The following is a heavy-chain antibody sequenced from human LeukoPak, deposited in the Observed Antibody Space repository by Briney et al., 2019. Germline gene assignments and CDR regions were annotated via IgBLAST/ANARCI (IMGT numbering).Heavy chain of an antibody. V-gene: IGHV3-21*01. CDR1: GFTFSSCS. CDR3: ARDDYSYGQPYHFDY. D-gene: IGHD5-18*01. J-gene: IGHJ4*02. Sequence: PGGSLRLSCAASGFTFSSCSMNWVRQAPGKGLEWVSSISSSSSYIYYADSVKGRFTISRDNAKNSLYLQMNSLRAEDTAVYYCARDDYSYGQPYHFDYWGQGTLVTVSS. CDR2: ISSSSSYI.